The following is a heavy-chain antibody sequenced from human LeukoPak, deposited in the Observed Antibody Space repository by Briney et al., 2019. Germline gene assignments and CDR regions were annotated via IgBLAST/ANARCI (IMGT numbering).Heavy chain of an antibody. D-gene: IGHD6-19*01. CDR1: GGSISSSSYY. V-gene: IGHV4-39*01. Sequence: IPSETLSLTCTVSGGSISSSSYYWGWIRQPPGKGLEWIGSIYYSGSTHYNPSLKSRVTISVDTSKNQFSLKLSSVTAADTAVYYCARAGAVAGFSIGFLNWGQGTLVTVSS. CDR2: IYYSGST. CDR3: ARAGAVAGFSIGFLN. J-gene: IGHJ4*02.